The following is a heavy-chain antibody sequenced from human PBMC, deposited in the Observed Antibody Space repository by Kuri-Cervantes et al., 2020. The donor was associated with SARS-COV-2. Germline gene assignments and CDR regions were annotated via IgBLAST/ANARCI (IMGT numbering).Heavy chain of an antibody. Sequence: ETLSLTCAASGFTFSSYWMHWVRQAPGKGLVWVSRINGDGSSTSYADSVKGRFTISRDNAKNTLYLQMNSLRAEDTAVYYCATLDGMEVWGQGTTVTVSS. CDR1: GFTFSSYW. J-gene: IGHJ6*02. CDR3: ATLDGMEV. V-gene: IGHV3-74*01. CDR2: INGDGSST.